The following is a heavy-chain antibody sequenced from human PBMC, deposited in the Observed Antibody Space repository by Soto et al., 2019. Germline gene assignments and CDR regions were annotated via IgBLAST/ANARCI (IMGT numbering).Heavy chain of an antibody. V-gene: IGHV3-66*01. CDR3: ARVNLKYTSSWPYYFDY. CDR1: GFTVSSYH. D-gene: IGHD6-13*01. J-gene: IGHJ4*02. CDR2: LYSAGSA. Sequence: GGSLRLSCAASGFTVSSYHMSWVRQAPGKGLEWVSVLYSAGSADFADSVKGRFTISRDNAKNSLYLQMNSLRDEDTAVYYCARVNLKYTSSWPYYFDYWGQGTLVTVSS.